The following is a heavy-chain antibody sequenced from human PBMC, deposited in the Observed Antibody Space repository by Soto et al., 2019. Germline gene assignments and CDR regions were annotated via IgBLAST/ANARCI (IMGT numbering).Heavy chain of an antibody. V-gene: IGHV4-59*01. CDR3: ARFDTTGMDFDY. J-gene: IGHJ4*02. Sequence: PSETLSLTCTVSGGSISSYYWSWIRQPPGKGLEWIGYIYYSGSTNYNPSLKSRVTISVGTSKNQFSLKLSSVTAADTAVYYCARFDTTGMDFDYWGQGTLVTVSS. CDR1: GGSISSYY. D-gene: IGHD1-1*01. CDR2: IYYSGST.